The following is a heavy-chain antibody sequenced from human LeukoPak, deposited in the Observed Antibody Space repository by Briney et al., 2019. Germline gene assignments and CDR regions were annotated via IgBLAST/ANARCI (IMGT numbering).Heavy chain of an antibody. Sequence: ASVKVSCKASGGTFSSYAISWVRQAPGQGLEWMGGIIPIFGTANYAQKFQGRVTITADESTSTAYMELSSLRSDDSAVYYCARTEIAVAGTGGDYYYYYGMDVWGQGTTVTVSS. V-gene: IGHV1-69*13. CDR1: GGTFSSYA. J-gene: IGHJ6*02. CDR2: IIPIFGTA. D-gene: IGHD6-13*01. CDR3: ARTEIAVAGTGGDYYYYYGMDV.